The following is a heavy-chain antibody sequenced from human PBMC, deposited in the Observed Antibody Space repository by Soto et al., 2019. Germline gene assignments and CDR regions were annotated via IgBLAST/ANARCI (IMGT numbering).Heavy chain of an antibody. CDR3: ANTDTLGYCTSTGCYGFDY. V-gene: IGHV1-18*01. D-gene: IGHD2-2*01. CDR2: ISGYNGNT. J-gene: IGHJ4*02. Sequence: QVQLVQSGGEVKKPGASVKVSCKASGYTFTNFGISWVRQAPGQGLEWMGWISGYNGNTNYAQKLQGRVTMTTDTATSTAYMELRSLRSDDTAVYYCANTDTLGYCTSTGCYGFDYWGQGTLVTVSS. CDR1: GYTFTNFG.